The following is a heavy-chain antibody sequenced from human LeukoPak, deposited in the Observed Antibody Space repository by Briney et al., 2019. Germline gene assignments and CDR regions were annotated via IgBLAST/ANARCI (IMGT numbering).Heavy chain of an antibody. J-gene: IGHJ3*02. CDR2: IIPIFGTA. Sequence: GASVKVSCKASGGTFSSYAISWVRQAPGQGLEWMGGIIPIFGTANYAQKFQGRVTITTDESTSTAYMELSSLRSEDTAVYYCARGDLGYCSSTSCPDAFDIWGQGTMVTVSS. V-gene: IGHV1-69*05. D-gene: IGHD2-2*01. CDR3: ARGDLGYCSSTSCPDAFDI. CDR1: GGTFSSYA.